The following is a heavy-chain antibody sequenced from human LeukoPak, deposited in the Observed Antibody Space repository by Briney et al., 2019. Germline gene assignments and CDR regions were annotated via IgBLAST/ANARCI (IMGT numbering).Heavy chain of an antibody. Sequence: SETLSLTCTVSGYSISSGYYWGWIRQPPGKGLEWIGSIYHSGSTYYNPSIKSRVTISVDTSKNQFSLKLSSVTAADTAVYYCARGMDYYDSSGLFDPWGQGTLVTVSS. J-gene: IGHJ5*02. D-gene: IGHD3-22*01. V-gene: IGHV4-38-2*02. CDR1: GYSISSGYY. CDR3: ARGMDYYDSSGLFDP. CDR2: IYHSGST.